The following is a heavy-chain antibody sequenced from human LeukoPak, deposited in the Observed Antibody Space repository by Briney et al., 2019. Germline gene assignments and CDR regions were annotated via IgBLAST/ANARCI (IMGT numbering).Heavy chain of an antibody. CDR3: ARAKLWHPGDY. D-gene: IGHD5-18*01. J-gene: IGHJ4*02. CDR2: INPSGGST. Sequence: ASVKVSCKASGYTCTSYYMHWVRQAPGQGLEWMGIINPSGGSTSYAQKFQGRVTVTRDTSTSTVYMELSSLRSEDTAVYYCARAKLWHPGDYWGQGTLVTVSS. V-gene: IGHV1-46*01. CDR1: GYTCTSYY.